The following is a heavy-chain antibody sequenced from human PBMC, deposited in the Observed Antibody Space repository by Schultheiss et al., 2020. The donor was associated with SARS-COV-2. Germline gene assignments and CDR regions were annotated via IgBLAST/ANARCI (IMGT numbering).Heavy chain of an antibody. D-gene: IGHD3-10*01. CDR3: ASWFGETKYGMDV. J-gene: IGHJ6*02. CDR2: ISSSGSTI. CDR1: GFTFGDYA. V-gene: IGHV3-11*04. Sequence: GESLKISCTASGFTFGDYAMSWFRQAPGKGLEWVSYISSSGSTIYYADSVKGRFTISRDNAKNSLYLQMNSLRAEDTAVYYCASWFGETKYGMDVWGQGTTVTVSS.